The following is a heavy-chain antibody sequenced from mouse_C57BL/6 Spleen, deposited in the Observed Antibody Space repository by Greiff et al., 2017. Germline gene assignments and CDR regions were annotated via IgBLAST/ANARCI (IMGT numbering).Heavy chain of an antibody. CDR2: IYPGSGST. Sequence: QVQLQQPGAELVKPGASVKMSCKASGYTFTSYWITWVKQRPGQGLEWIGDIYPGSGSTNYNEKFKSKATLTVDTSSSTAYMQLSSLTSEDSAVYYCARLDYGSRRWYFDYWGQGTTLTVSS. CDR3: ARLDYGSRRWYFDY. D-gene: IGHD1-1*01. V-gene: IGHV1-55*01. CDR1: GYTFTSYW. J-gene: IGHJ2*01.